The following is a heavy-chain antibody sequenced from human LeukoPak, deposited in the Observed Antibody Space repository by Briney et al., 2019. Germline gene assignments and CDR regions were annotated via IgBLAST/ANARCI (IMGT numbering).Heavy chain of an antibody. J-gene: IGHJ4*02. CDR3: ARITGIAAAGDY. D-gene: IGHD6-13*01. V-gene: IGHV3-7*04. Sequence: GGSLRLSCAASGFTFSTYWMSWVRQAPGKGLEWVAKIKHDGSEKYYVDSVKGRFTISRDNAKNSLYLQLNSLRAEDTAVYYCARITGIAAAGDYWGQGTLVTVSS. CDR1: GFTFSTYW. CDR2: IKHDGSEK.